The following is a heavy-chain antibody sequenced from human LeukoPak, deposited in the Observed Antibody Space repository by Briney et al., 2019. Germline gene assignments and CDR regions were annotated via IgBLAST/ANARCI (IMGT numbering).Heavy chain of an antibody. Sequence: PSETLSLTCTVSGGSISSGGYYWSWIRQPPGKGLEWIGYIYYSGSTYYNPSLKSRVTISVDRSKNQFSLKLSSVTAADTAVYYCARDSNAHDIVVVPAAIGGVDAFDIWGQGTMVTVS. CDR1: GGSISSGGYY. CDR3: ARDSNAHDIVVVPAAIGGVDAFDI. CDR2: IYYSGST. D-gene: IGHD2-2*01. V-gene: IGHV4-30-2*01. J-gene: IGHJ3*02.